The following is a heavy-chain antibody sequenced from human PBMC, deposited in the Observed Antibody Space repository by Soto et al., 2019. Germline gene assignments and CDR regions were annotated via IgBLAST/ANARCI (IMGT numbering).Heavy chain of an antibody. CDR2: FDPEDGET. V-gene: IGHV1-24*01. CDR3: ATLEPSRPEIVVPAAKTPDAFDI. D-gene: IGHD2-2*01. Sequence: ASVTVSCQVSGYTLTYLSMHWVRQAPGRGLEWMGGFDPEDGETIYAQKFQGRVTMTEDTSTDTAYMELSSLRSEDTAVYYCATLEPSRPEIVVPAAKTPDAFDIWGQGTVVTVSS. CDR1: GYTLTYLS. J-gene: IGHJ3*02.